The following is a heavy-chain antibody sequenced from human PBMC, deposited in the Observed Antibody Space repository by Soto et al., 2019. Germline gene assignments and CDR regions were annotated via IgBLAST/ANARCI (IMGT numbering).Heavy chain of an antibody. V-gene: IGHV3-23*01. CDR3: AKSGLVDTASPVHYYYGMDV. J-gene: IGHJ6*02. CDR1: GFTFSSYA. D-gene: IGHD5-18*01. CDR2: ISGSGGST. Sequence: GGSLRLSCAASGFTFSSYAMSWVRQAPGKGLEWVSAISGSGGSTYYADSVKGRFTISRDNSKNTLYLQMNSLRAEDTAVYYCAKSGLVDTASPVHYYYGMDVWGQGTTVTVSS.